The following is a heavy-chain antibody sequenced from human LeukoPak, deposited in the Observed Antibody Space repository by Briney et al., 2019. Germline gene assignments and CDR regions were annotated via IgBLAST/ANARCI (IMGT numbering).Heavy chain of an antibody. CDR3: ARDLHNCSSTSCYNWFDP. V-gene: IGHV1-2*02. J-gene: IGHJ5*02. D-gene: IGHD2-2*01. CDR2: INPNSGGT. Sequence: GASVKVSCKASGYTFTGYYMHWVRQAPGQGLEWMGWINPNSGGTNYAQKFQGRVTMTRDTSISTAYMELSRLRSDDTAVYYCARDLHNCSSTSCYNWFDPWGQGTLVTVSS. CDR1: GYTFTGYY.